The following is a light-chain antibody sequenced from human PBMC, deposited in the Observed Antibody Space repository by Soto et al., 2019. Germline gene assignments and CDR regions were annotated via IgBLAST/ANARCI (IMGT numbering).Light chain of an antibody. CDR1: SSNIGAGYD. J-gene: IGLJ3*02. V-gene: IGLV1-40*01. Sequence: QSVLTQPPSVSGAPGQRVTISCTGSSSNIGAGYDVHWYQQIPGTAPKLLIYGNSNRPSGVPDRFSGSKSGTSASLAITGRQAEDEADYYCQSYDSSLSGSVFGGGTKVTVL. CDR2: GNS. CDR3: QSYDSSLSGSV.